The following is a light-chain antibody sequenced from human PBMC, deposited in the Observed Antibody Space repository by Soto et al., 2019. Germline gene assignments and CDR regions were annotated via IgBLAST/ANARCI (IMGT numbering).Light chain of an antibody. CDR3: QQYNNWPRT. CDR1: QSVSRN. J-gene: IGKJ1*01. Sequence: EIVMTQSPATLSVSPGERATFSCRASQSVSRNLAWYQQKPGQAPRLLIYGASTRATGIPARFGGSGSGTEFTLTISSLQSEDFAVYYCQQYNNWPRTFGQGTKVDIK. V-gene: IGKV3-15*01. CDR2: GAS.